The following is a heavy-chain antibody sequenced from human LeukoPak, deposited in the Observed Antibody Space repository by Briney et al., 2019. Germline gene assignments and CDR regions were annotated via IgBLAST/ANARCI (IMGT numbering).Heavy chain of an antibody. V-gene: IGHV3-48*04. CDR1: GFTFSSYG. J-gene: IGHJ4*02. Sequence: GGSLRLSCAASGFTFSSYGMHWVRQAPGKGLEWVSYISSSGSTIYYADSVKGRFTISRDNAKNSLYLQMNSLRAEDTAVYYCARVRESKLYGSYYFDYWGQGTLVTVSS. CDR2: ISSSGSTI. CDR3: ARVRESKLYGSYYFDY. D-gene: IGHD3-10*01.